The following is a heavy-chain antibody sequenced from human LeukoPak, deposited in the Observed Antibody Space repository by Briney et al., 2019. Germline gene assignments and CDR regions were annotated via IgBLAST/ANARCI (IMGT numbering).Heavy chain of an antibody. D-gene: IGHD5/OR15-5a*01. Sequence: GGSLRLSCATSGFIFGTNWMDWVRHVPGKGLVWVSRINPDGGVTDYAGSVKGRFSISRDNAKNTLYLQMNSLTDEDTAVYYCTKDLVWNSLDSWGQGTLVTVSS. J-gene: IGHJ4*02. CDR2: INPDGGVT. CDR1: GFIFGTNW. V-gene: IGHV3-74*01. CDR3: TKDLVWNSLDS.